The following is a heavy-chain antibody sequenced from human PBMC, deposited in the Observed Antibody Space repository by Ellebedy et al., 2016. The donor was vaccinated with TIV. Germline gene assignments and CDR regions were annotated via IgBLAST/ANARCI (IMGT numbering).Heavy chain of an antibody. CDR2: ISWKSDDI. CDR3: AKGYCNGVNCYAHI. D-gene: IGHD2-15*01. V-gene: IGHV3-9*01. CDR1: GFTFDDFA. Sequence: PGGSLRLSCAASGFTFDDFAMHWVRQAAGRGLEWVSGISWKSDDIGYADSVRGRFTISRDNAKKSLYLQMNSLRAEDTALYYCAKGYCNGVNCYAHIWGQGTLVTVSS. J-gene: IGHJ4*02.